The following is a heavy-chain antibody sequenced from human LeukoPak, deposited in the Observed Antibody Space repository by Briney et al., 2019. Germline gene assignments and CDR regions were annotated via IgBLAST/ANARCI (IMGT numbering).Heavy chain of an antibody. J-gene: IGHJ4*02. CDR2: INHSGST. V-gene: IGHV4-34*01. D-gene: IGHD4-23*01. CDR1: GGSFSGYY. Sequence: SETLSLTCAVYGGSFSGYYWSWIRQPPGKGLEWIGEINHSGSTNYNPSLKSRVTISVDTSKNQFSLKLSSVTAADTAVYYCARGATVVRGRLDYWGQGTLVTVSS. CDR3: ARGATVVRGRLDY.